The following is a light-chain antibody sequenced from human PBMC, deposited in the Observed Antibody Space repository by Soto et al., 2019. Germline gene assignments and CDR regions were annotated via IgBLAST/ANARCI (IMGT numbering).Light chain of an antibody. J-gene: IGKJ1*01. Sequence: DIQMTQSPSTLSASVGDRVTITCRASQSISSWLAWYQQKPGKAPKFLIYDASSLESGVPSRFSGSGSGTEFTLNISSLQPDDFATYYCQQYKTYPWTFGQGTRVDI. CDR1: QSISSW. CDR2: DAS. CDR3: QQYKTYPWT. V-gene: IGKV1-5*01.